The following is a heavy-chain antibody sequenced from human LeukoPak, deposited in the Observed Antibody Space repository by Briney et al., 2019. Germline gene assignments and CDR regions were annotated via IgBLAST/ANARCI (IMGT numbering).Heavy chain of an antibody. J-gene: IGHJ4*02. CDR1: GGSISSYY. Sequence: SESLSLTCTVSGGSISSYYWSWIRQPPGKGLEWIGEINHSGSTNYNPSLKSRVTISVDTSKNQFSLKLSSVTAADTAVYYCARGPDIVVVPAAPSRDYWGQGTLVTLSS. CDR2: INHSGST. CDR3: ARGPDIVVVPAAPSRDY. V-gene: IGHV4-34*01. D-gene: IGHD2-2*01.